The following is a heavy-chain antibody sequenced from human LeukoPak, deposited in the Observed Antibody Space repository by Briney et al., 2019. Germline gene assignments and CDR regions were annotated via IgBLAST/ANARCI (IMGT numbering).Heavy chain of an antibody. V-gene: IGHV3-30*03. Sequence: ALRLSCAASGFTFSSYGMHWVRQAPGKGLEWVAVISYDGSNKYYADSVKGRFTISRDNAKNSLYLQMNSLRAEDTAVYYCAYSSRGGDYWGQGTLVTVSS. J-gene: IGHJ4*02. D-gene: IGHD6-13*01. CDR1: GFTFSSYG. CDR2: ISYDGSNK. CDR3: AYSSRGGDY.